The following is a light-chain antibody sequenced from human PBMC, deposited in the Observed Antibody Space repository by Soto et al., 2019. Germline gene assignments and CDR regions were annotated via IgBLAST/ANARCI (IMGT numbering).Light chain of an antibody. CDR3: QQYGSTPPIT. V-gene: IGKV3-20*01. J-gene: IGKJ5*01. Sequence: EIVLTQSPGTLSLSHGERATLSCRASQSVSTRYLAWYQQKPGQAPRLLISGTSRRATGIPDRFSGSGSGTDFTLTISGLEPEDFAVYYCQQYGSTPPITFGQGTRLEIK. CDR2: GTS. CDR1: QSVSTRY.